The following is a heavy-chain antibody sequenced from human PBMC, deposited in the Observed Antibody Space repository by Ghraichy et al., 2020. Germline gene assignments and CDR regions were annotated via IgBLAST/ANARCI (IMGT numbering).Heavy chain of an antibody. CDR3: AAVA. Sequence: ASVKVSCKTSGYSFTTYPMNWVRQVPGQGLEWMGWINTGTGNPTYAQGFTGRYVFSLDTSVSTAFLHINDLRSYDTAVYFCAAVAWGQGTLITVSS. CDR2: INTGTGNP. J-gene: IGHJ5*02. V-gene: IGHV7-4-1*02. CDR1: GYSFTTYP.